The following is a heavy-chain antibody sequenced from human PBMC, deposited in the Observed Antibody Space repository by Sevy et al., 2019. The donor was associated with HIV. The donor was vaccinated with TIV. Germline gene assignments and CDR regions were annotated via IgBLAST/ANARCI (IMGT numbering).Heavy chain of an antibody. J-gene: IGHJ4*02. CDR3: VKEGGGEGGDH. Sequence: GGSLRLSCAASGFSFSSYGMHWVRQAPGKGLEWMSYIQYDGSNKDYADSVKGRFTISRDNSKNPLYLQMNSLRVEETDVFYCVKEGGGEGGDHWGQGTLVTVSS. CDR2: IQYDGSNK. D-gene: IGHD2-21*01. V-gene: IGHV3-30*02. CDR1: GFSFSSYG.